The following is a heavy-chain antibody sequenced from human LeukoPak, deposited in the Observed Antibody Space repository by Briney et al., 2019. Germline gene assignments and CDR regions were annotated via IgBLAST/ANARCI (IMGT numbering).Heavy chain of an antibody. CDR1: GGTFSSYA. CDR3: ARDHYGYCSGGSCYAY. CDR2: IIPIFGTA. Sequence: SVKVSCKASGGTFSSYAISWVRQAPGQGLEWMGGIIPIFGTANYAQKFQGRVTITADKSTSTAYMELSSLRSEDTAVYYCARDHYGYCSGGSCYAYWGQGTLVTVSS. V-gene: IGHV1-69*06. J-gene: IGHJ4*02. D-gene: IGHD2-15*01.